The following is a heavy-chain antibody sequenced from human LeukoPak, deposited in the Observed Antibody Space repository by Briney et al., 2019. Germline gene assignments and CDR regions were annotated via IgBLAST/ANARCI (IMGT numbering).Heavy chain of an antibody. V-gene: IGHV4-59*08. J-gene: IGHJ4*02. CDR2: VSDSGNT. Sequence: PSETLFLTCTVSGASISSYYWSWIRQPPGKGLEWIGYVSDSGNTNYNPSLKSRVTISVDTSKNQFSLKLSSVTAADTAVYYCARQNGQLVNYWGQGILVTVSS. D-gene: IGHD6-6*01. CDR3: ARQNGQLVNY. CDR1: GASISSYY.